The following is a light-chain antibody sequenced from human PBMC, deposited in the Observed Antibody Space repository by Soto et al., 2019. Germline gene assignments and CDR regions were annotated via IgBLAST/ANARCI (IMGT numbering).Light chain of an antibody. J-gene: IGLJ1*01. CDR2: SNN. CDR1: SSNIGSNT. Sequence: VLTQPPSASGTPGQRVTISCSGSSSNIGSNTVNWSQQLPGTAPKLLIYSNNQRPSGVPDRFSGSKSGTSASLAISGLQSEDEADYYCAAWDDSLNGHVFGTGTKVTVL. CDR3: AAWDDSLNGHV. V-gene: IGLV1-44*01.